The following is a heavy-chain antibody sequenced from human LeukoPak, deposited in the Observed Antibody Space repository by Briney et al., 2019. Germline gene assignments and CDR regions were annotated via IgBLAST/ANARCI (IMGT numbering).Heavy chain of an antibody. CDR1: GGSITNNNYY. CDR3: ARHNFYGATYSGWFDP. J-gene: IGHJ5*02. D-gene: IGHD4-17*01. V-gene: IGHV4-39*01. Sequence: PSETLSLTCTVSGGSITNNNYYWGWIRQPPGMGLEWIGSMFNSGSTYSGSNFYNPSLRSRVTISVDTSNNHFSLKLSSVTAADTAVYYCARHNFYGATYSGWFDPWGQGTLVAVSP. CDR2: MFNSGSTYSGSN.